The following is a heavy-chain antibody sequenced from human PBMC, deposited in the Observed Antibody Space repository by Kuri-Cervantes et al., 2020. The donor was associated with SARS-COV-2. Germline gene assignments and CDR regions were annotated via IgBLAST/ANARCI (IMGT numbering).Heavy chain of an antibody. Sequence: SVKVSCKASGGTFSTYSISWVRQVPGQGLEWMGCITPIFGTANYAQNFQGRVTITADESTSTAYMELSSLRSDDTSVYYWARDAIAARPVAAFDFWGQGPVVTVSS. CDR2: ITPIFGTA. CDR1: GGTFSTYS. D-gene: IGHD6-6*01. CDR3: ARDAIAARPVAAFDF. V-gene: IGHV1-69*13. J-gene: IGHJ3*01.